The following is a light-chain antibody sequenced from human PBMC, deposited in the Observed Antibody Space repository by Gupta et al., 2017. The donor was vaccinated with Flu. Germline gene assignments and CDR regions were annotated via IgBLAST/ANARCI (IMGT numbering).Light chain of an antibody. Sequence: QSPLTQPASVSGSPGQSITIPCTGTRSDVGGYNHVSWYQQHPGKAPRLMIYEVSNRPSGVSNRFSGSKSGNTASLTISGLQAEDEADYHCSSYTSSKTVIFGGGTKLTVL. CDR1: RSDVGGYNH. CDR2: EVS. J-gene: IGLJ2*01. V-gene: IGLV2-14*01. CDR3: SSYTSSKTVI.